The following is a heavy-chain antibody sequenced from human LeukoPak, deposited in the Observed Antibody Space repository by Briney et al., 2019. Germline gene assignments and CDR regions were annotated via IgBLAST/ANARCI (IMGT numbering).Heavy chain of an antibody. CDR2: MNPNSGNT. J-gene: IGHJ4*02. V-gene: IGHV1-8*01. CDR3: ARGREVVNYFDY. CDR1: GYTFTSYD. Sequence: ASVKVSRKASGYTFTSYDINWVRQATGQGLEWMGWMNPNSGNTGYAQKFQGRVTMTRNTSISTAYMELSSLRSEDTAVYYCARGREVVNYFDYWGQGTLVTVSS. D-gene: IGHD4-23*01.